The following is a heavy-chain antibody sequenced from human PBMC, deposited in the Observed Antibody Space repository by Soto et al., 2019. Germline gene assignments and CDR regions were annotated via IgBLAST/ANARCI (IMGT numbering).Heavy chain of an antibody. J-gene: IGHJ4*02. Sequence: SETLSLTCTVSGGSISSGGYYWSWIRQHPGKGLEWIGYIYYSGSTYYNPSLKSRVTISVDTSKNQFSLKLSSVTAADTAVYYCARSPNYGDYVVTFWSQGTLVTVPS. CDR3: ARSPNYGDYVVTF. CDR1: GGSISSGGYY. V-gene: IGHV4-31*03. D-gene: IGHD4-17*01. CDR2: IYYSGST.